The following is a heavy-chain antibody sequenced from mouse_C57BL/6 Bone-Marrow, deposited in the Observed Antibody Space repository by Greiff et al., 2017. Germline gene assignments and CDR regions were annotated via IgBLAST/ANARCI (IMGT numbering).Heavy chain of an antibody. J-gene: IGHJ4*01. CDR1: GYTFTTYP. D-gene: IGHD2-1*01. CDR2: FHPYNDDT. V-gene: IGHV1-47*01. Sequence: VQLQQSGAELVKPGASVKMSCKASGYTFTTYPIEWMKQNHGKSLEWIGNFHPYNDDTKYNEKFKGKATQTADKSSSTAYMELRSLTSEDAAVYFCARGNYYAMDYWGQGTSVTVSS. CDR3: ARGNYYAMDY.